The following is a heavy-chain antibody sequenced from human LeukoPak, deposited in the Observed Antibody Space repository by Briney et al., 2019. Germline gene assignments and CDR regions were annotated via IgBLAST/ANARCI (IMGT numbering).Heavy chain of an antibody. D-gene: IGHD6-13*01. V-gene: IGHV1-69*13. CDR1: GGTFSSYA. CDR3: ARADAAAATGASWFDP. Sequence: ASVKVSCKASGGTFSSYAISWVRQAPGQGLEWMGGIIPIFGTANYAQKFQGRVTITADESTSTAYMELSSLRSEDTAVYYCARADAAAATGASWFDPWGQGTLVTVSS. CDR2: IIPIFGTA. J-gene: IGHJ5*02.